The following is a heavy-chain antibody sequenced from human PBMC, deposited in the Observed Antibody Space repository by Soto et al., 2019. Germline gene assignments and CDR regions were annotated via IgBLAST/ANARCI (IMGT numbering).Heavy chain of an antibody. CDR2: IYSGGST. D-gene: IGHD3-10*01. CDR1: GFTVSSNY. V-gene: IGHV3-53*01. Sequence: GGSLRLSCAASGFTVSSNYMSWVRQAPGKGLEWVSVIYSGGSTYYADSVKGRFTISRDNSKNTLYLQMNSLRAEDTAVYYCATSRGAITMVRETDYYYYYGMDVWGQGTTVTVSS. J-gene: IGHJ6*02. CDR3: ATSRGAITMVRETDYYYYYGMDV.